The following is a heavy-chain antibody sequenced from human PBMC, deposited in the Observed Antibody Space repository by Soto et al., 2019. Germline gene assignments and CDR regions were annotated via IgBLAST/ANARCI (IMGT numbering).Heavy chain of an antibody. D-gene: IGHD3-10*01. CDR3: ARSVTP. CDR1: GGSFSGYY. CDR2: INHSGIT. V-gene: IGHV4-34*09. Sequence: PSETLSLTCAVYGGSFSGYYWNWIRQPPGKGLEWIGEINHSGITNYNPSLKSRVTISVDTSKNQFSLKLSSVTAADTAVYYCARSVTPWGQGTLVTVSS. J-gene: IGHJ5*02.